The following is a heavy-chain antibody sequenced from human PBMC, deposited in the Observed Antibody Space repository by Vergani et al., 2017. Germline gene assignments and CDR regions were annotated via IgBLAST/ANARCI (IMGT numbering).Heavy chain of an antibody. CDR3: ARAPQDGSGSYYWNWFDP. V-gene: IGHV1-2*02. Sequence: QVQLVQSGAEVKKPGASVKVSCKASGYTFTGYYMHWVRQAPGQGLEWMGWINPNSGGTNYAQKFQGRVTMTRDTSISTAYMELSRLRSDDTAVYYCARAPQDGSGSYYWNWFDPWGQGTLVTVSS. D-gene: IGHD3-10*01. CDR1: GYTFTGYY. J-gene: IGHJ5*02. CDR2: INPNSGGT.